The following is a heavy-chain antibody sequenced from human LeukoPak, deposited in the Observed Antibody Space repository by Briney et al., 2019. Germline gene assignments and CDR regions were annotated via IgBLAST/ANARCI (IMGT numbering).Heavy chain of an antibody. Sequence: ASVKVSCKASGYIFINFGINWVRQAPGQGLEWMGWINPNSGGTNYAQKFQGRVTMTRDTSISTAYMELSRLRSDDTAVYYCARLSWLRHAFDIWGQGTMVTVSS. CDR1: GYIFINFG. D-gene: IGHD5-12*01. V-gene: IGHV1-2*02. J-gene: IGHJ3*02. CDR2: INPNSGGT. CDR3: ARLSWLRHAFDI.